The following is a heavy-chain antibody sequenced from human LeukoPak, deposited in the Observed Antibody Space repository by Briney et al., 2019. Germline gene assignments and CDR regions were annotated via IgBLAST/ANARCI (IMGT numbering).Heavy chain of an antibody. D-gene: IGHD2-21*01. V-gene: IGHV1-69*04. CDR3: ASRAYCSGHTCPSDAFDI. Sequence: SVKISCKASGGTFHSHAISWVRQAPGQGLEWMGRIIPLFGVTNYAQRFHGRVTLTADKSTNTVYMQLTSLRFEDTAVFYCASRAYCSGHTCPSDAFDIWGQGTMVTVSS. CDR2: IIPLFGVT. J-gene: IGHJ3*02. CDR1: GGTFHSHA.